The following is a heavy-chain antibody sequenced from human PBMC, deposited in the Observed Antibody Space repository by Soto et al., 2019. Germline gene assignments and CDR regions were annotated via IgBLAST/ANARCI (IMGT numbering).Heavy chain of an antibody. D-gene: IGHD5-18*01. CDR2: INPNSGGT. J-gene: IGHJ4*02. CDR1: GYTFTGYY. CDR3: AGCLRGYTYGPRGGFDY. Sequence: QVQLVQSGAEVKKPGASVKVSCKASGYTFTGYYMHWVRQAPGQGLEWMGWINPNSGGTNYAQKFQGWVTMTRDTSISTAYMELSRLSSDDTAVYYCAGCLRGYTYGPRGGFDYWGQGTLVTVSS. V-gene: IGHV1-2*04.